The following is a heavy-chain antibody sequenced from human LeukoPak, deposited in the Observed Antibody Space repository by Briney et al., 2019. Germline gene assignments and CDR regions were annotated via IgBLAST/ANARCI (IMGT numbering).Heavy chain of an antibody. D-gene: IGHD5-24*01. V-gene: IGHV4-61*08. J-gene: IGHJ4*02. CDR3: ARGRDGYNRY. CDR2: IYYSGST. Sequence: SETLSLTCTVSGGSISSGDYYWSWIRQPPGKGLEWIGYIYYSGSTNYNPSLKSRVTISVDTSKNQFSLKLSSVTAADTTVYYCARGRDGYNRYWGQGTPVTVSS. CDR1: GGSISSGDYY.